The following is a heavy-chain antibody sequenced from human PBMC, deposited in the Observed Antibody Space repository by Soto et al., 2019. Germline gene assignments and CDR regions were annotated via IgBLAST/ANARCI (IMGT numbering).Heavy chain of an antibody. CDR3: ARQVPWIAAAAYYYYYYMDV. CDR1: GFTVSSNY. J-gene: IGHJ6*03. Sequence: EVQLVESGGGLVQPGGSLRLSCAASGFTVSSNYMSWVRQAPGKGLEWVSVIYSGGSTYYADSVKGRFTISRDNSKNTLYLQMNSLRDEDKAVYYCARQVPWIAAAAYYYYYYMDVWGKGTTVTVSS. V-gene: IGHV3-66*04. D-gene: IGHD6-13*01. CDR2: IYSGGST.